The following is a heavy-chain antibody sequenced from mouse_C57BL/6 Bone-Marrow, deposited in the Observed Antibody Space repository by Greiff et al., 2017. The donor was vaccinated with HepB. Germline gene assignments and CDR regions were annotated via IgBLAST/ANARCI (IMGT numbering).Heavy chain of an antibody. J-gene: IGHJ4*01. CDR2: IYPGSGST. CDR3: AKDYYGSSLYYFDY. CDR1: GYTFTSYW. D-gene: IGHD1-1*01. Sequence: QVQLQQPGAELVKPGASVKMSCKASGYTFTSYWITWVKQRPGQGLEWIGDIYPGSGSTNYNEKFKSKATLTVDTSSSTAYMQLSSLTSEDSAVYYCAKDYYGSSLYYFDYWGQLTSVTVYS. V-gene: IGHV1-55*01.